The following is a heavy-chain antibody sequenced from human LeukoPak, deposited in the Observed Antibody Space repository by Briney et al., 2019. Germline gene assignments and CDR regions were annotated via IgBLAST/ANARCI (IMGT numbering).Heavy chain of an antibody. J-gene: IGHJ3*02. V-gene: IGHV4-59*01. CDR2: IYYSGST. CDR3: ARESVYSGRYYAFDI. CDR1: GGSISTYY. Sequence: KPSETLSLTCTVSGGSISTYYWSWIRQPPGKGLEWIGYIYYSGSTNYNPSLKSRVTISVDMSKNQFSLKLSSVTAADTAVYYCARESVYSGRYYAFDIWGQGTMVTVSS. D-gene: IGHD1-26*01.